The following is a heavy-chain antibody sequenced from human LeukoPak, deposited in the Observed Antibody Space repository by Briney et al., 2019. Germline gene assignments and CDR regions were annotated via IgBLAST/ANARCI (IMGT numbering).Heavy chain of an antibody. CDR3: AKAVGATLGAFDI. V-gene: IGHV3-7*03. J-gene: IGHJ3*02. Sequence: GGSLRLSCAASGFTFSSYWMSWVRQAPGKGLEWVANIKQDGSEKYYVDSVKGRFTISRDNSKNTLYLQMNSLRAEDTAVYYCAKAVGATLGAFDIWGQGTMVTVSS. D-gene: IGHD1-26*01. CDR1: GFTFSSYW. CDR2: IKQDGSEK.